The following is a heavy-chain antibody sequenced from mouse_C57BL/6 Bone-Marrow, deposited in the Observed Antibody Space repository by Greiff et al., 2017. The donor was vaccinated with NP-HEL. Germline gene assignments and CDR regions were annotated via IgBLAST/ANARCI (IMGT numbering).Heavy chain of an antibody. CDR2: IYPGDGDT. CDR1: GYAFSSSW. Sequence: QVQLQQSGPELVKPGASVKISCKASGYAFSSSWMNWVKQRPGKGLEWIGRIYPGDGDTNYNGKFKGKATLTADKSSSTAYMQLSSLTSEDSAVYFCAGYYYGSSWNWYFDVWGTGTTVTVSS. J-gene: IGHJ1*03. D-gene: IGHD1-1*01. CDR3: AGYYYGSSWNWYFDV. V-gene: IGHV1-82*01.